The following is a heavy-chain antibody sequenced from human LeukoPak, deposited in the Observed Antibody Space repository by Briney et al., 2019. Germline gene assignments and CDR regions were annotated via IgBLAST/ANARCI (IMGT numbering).Heavy chain of an antibody. Sequence: ASVKVSCKASGYTFTDYTMHWLRPAPGQRLDWMGWINGGSGYTKYSPEFQGRVTITRDTSASTAYMELSSLRSEDTAVYYCANPRYDSSGYYYVDWGQGTLVTVSS. J-gene: IGHJ4*02. V-gene: IGHV1-3*01. CDR2: INGGSGYT. CDR3: ANPRYDSSGYYYVD. D-gene: IGHD3-22*01. CDR1: GYTFTDYT.